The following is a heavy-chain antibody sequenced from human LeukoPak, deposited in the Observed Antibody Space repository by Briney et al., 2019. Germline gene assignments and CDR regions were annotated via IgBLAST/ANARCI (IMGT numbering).Heavy chain of an antibody. V-gene: IGHV3-48*01. D-gene: IGHD4-11*01. J-gene: IGHJ3*02. Sequence: QPGGSLRLSCAASGFTFSSYSMNWVRQAPGKGLEWVSYISSSSSTIYYADSVKGRFTISRDNAKNSLYLQMNSLRAEDTAVYYCARYYDYSNYEPNVAFDIWGQGTMVTVSS. CDR2: ISSSSSTI. CDR3: ARYYDYSNYEPNVAFDI. CDR1: GFTFSSYS.